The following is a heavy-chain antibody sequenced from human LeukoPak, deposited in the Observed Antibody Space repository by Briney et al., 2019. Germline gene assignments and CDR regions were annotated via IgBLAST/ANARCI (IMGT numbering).Heavy chain of an antibody. CDR1: GGTFSSYA. Sequence: SVKVSCKASGGTFSSYAISWVRQAPGQGLEWMGGIIPIFGTANYAQKFQGRVTITTGESTSTAYMELSSLRSEDTAVYYCTRGGDLGNWFDPWGQGTLVTVSS. J-gene: IGHJ5*02. D-gene: IGHD3-16*01. CDR2: IIPIFGTA. CDR3: TRGGDLGNWFDP. V-gene: IGHV1-69*05.